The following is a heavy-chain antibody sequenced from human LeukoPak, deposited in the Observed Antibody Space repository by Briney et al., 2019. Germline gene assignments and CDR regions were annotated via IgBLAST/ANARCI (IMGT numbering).Heavy chain of an antibody. CDR3: AAGAQLPIDY. CDR2: FDSEDNEI. CDR1: GYAPTELS. D-gene: IGHD2-2*01. V-gene: IGHV1-24*01. J-gene: IGHJ4*02. Sequence: GASVKVSCKGSGYAPTELSVLWVRQAPGKGREWMGGFDSEDNEIIYAQKFQGRVTMTEDTPTDTAYMELSSLTSEDTAIYYCAAGAQLPIDYWGQGTLVTVSS.